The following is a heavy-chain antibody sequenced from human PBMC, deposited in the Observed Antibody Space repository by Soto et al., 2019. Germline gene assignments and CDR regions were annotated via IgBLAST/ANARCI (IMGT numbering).Heavy chain of an antibody. Sequence: QVQLQESGPGLVKPSGTLSLTCAVSGGSISSSNWWSWVRQPPGKGLEWIGEIYHSGSTNYTPSLTIRVTLSVDKARNQFSLKLSSVTAAYTAVYCCARGRNYYDRSGYYGDAFDIWGQGTMVTVSS. D-gene: IGHD3-22*01. J-gene: IGHJ3*02. CDR2: IYHSGST. V-gene: IGHV4-4*01. CDR1: GGSISSSNW. CDR3: ARGRNYYDRSGYYGDAFDI.